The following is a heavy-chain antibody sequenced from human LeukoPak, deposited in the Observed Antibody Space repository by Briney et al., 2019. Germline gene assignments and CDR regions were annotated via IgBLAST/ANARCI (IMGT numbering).Heavy chain of an antibody. CDR3: ARDPYSGGYGAYYYYYMEV. Sequence: GGSLRLSCAASGFTFSNYAMSWVRQAPGRGLEWVSFYADSVKGRFTISRDISKNAVYLQMNSLRDEDTAVYYCARDPYSGGYGAYYYYYMEVWGKGTTVTVSS. V-gene: IGHV3-23*03. J-gene: IGHJ6*03. D-gene: IGHD6-19*01. CDR1: GFTFSNYA.